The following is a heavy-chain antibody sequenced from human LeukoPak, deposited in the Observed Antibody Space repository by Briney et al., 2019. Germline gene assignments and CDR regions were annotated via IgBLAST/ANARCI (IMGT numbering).Heavy chain of an antibody. CDR1: GFTFSSYG. Sequence: GRSLRLSCAASGFTFSSYGMHWVRRAPGKGLEWVAVIWYDGSNKYYADSVKGRFTISRDNSKNTLYLQMNSLRAEDTAVYYCAREALYDSKSGMDVWGQGATVTVSS. CDR2: IWYDGSNK. CDR3: AREALYDSKSGMDV. V-gene: IGHV3-33*01. J-gene: IGHJ6*02. D-gene: IGHD3-22*01.